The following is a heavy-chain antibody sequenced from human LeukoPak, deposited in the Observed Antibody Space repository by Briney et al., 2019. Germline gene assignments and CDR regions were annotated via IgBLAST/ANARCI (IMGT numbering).Heavy chain of an antibody. CDR1: GFTFSSYG. Sequence: GGSLRLSCAASGFTFSSYGMHWVRQAPGKGLEWVAVISYDGSNKYYADSVKGRFTISRDNSKNTLYLQMNSLRAEDTAVYYCAKGPTTVTTYWFDPWGQGTLVTVSS. D-gene: IGHD4-17*01. CDR2: ISYDGSNK. J-gene: IGHJ5*02. V-gene: IGHV3-30*18. CDR3: AKGPTTVTTYWFDP.